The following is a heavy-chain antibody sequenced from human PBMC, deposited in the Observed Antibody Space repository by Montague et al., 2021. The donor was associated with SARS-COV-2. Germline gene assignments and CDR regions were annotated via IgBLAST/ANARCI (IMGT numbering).Heavy chain of an antibody. Sequence: CAISGDSVCSNTAAWNWIRQSPSGGLEWLGRTNYRSKWTSDYATSVESRISIDPDTSKNQFFLHLRSVTPEDTGVYYCVRVTGSAQDGFDAWGQGTLVTVSS. D-gene: IGHD3-16*01. CDR2: TNYRSKWTS. CDR3: VRVTGSAQDGFDA. J-gene: IGHJ4*02. CDR1: GDSVCSNTAA. V-gene: IGHV6-1*01.